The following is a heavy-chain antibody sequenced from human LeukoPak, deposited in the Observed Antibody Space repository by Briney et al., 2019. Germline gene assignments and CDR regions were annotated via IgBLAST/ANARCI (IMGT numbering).Heavy chain of an antibody. J-gene: IGHJ4*02. Sequence: SETLSLTCAVYGGSFSGYYWSWIRQPPGKGLEWIGEINHSGSTNYNPSLKSRVTISVDTSKNQFSLKLSSVTAADTAVYYCARSSSSWCDYWGQGTLVSVSS. CDR3: ARSSSSWCDY. CDR1: GGSFSGYY. V-gene: IGHV4-34*01. CDR2: INHSGST. D-gene: IGHD6-13*01.